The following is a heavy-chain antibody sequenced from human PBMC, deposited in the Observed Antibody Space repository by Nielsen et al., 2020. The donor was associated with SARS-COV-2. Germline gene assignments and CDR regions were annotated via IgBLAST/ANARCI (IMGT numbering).Heavy chain of an antibody. J-gene: IGHJ6*02. Sequence: SETLSLTCAVYVGTFSDYYWSRIHQPPGKGLEWIGEINYRGSTKYNPSLKSRVTISSDTSKNQVSLKVYSVTAADTAVYYCARVNGNFYYYGMDVWGRGTTVTVSS. V-gene: IGHV4-34*01. CDR2: INYRGST. CDR3: ARVNGNFYYYGMDV. CDR1: VGTFSDYY. D-gene: IGHD1-1*01.